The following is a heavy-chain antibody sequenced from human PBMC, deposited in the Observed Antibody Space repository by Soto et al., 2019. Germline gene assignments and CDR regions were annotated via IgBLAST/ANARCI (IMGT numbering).Heavy chain of an antibody. V-gene: IGHV3-33*01. J-gene: IGHJ6*02. CDR3: ARGQGTSYYYYGMDV. CDR2: VWYDGSNK. CDR1: GFTFSSYG. Sequence: QVQLVESGGGVVQPGRSLRLSCAASGFTFSSYGMHWVRQAPGKGLEWVAVVWYDGSNKYYADSVKGRFTISRDNSKNTLYLQMNSLRAEDTAVYYCARGQGTSYYYYGMDVWGQGTTVTVSS.